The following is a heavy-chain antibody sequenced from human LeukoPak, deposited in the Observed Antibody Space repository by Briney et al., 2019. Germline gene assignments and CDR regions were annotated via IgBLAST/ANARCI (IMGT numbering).Heavy chain of an antibody. CDR2: IYWDDDK. V-gene: IGHV2-5*02. CDR3: AHREVEVDYFDY. D-gene: IGHD2-15*01. J-gene: IGHJ4*02. CDR1: GFSLSTNGVG. Sequence: SGPTLVNPTQTLTLTCSFSGFSLSTNGVGVGWIRQPPGKALEWLALIYWDDDKRYSPSLKSRLTITKDTSNNQVVLTMTDMDPVDTATYYCAHREVEVDYFDYWGQGILVTVSS.